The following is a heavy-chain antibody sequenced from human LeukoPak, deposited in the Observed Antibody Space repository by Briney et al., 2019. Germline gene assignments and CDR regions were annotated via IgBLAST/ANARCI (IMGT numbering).Heavy chain of an antibody. J-gene: IGHJ4*02. Sequence: PGGSLRLSCAASGFTFSSYEMNWVRQAPGKGLEWVSYISSSGSTIYYADSVKGRFTISRDNAKNSLYLQMNSLRAEDTAVYYCARGDIVGAKPFDYWGQGTLVTVSS. V-gene: IGHV3-48*03. CDR3: ARGDIVGAKPFDY. CDR1: GFTFSSYE. CDR2: ISSSGSTI. D-gene: IGHD1-26*01.